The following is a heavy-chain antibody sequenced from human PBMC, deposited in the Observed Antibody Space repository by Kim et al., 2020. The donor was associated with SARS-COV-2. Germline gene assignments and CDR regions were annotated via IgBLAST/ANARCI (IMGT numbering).Heavy chain of an antibody. D-gene: IGHD2-8*01. CDR3: ATLWCRGY. CDR2: NGNT. J-gene: IGHJ4*02. V-gene: IGHV1-3*01. Sequence: NGNTKYSRTFQGRVTITRDTSASTAYMELSSLRSEDTAVYYCATLWCRGYWGQGTLVTVSS.